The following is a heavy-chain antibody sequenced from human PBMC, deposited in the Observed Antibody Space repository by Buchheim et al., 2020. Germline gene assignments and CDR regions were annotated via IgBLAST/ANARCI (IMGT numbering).Heavy chain of an antibody. J-gene: IGHJ6*02. CDR3: AREAFDFWREYYYGMDV. CDR2: INSDGSST. Sequence: EVQLVESGGGLVQPGGSLRLSCAASGFTFSSYWMHWVRQAPGKGLVWVSRINSDGSSTSYADSVKGRFTISRDNAKNTLYLPMNSLRAEDTAVYYCAREAFDFWREYYYGMDVWGQGTT. V-gene: IGHV3-74*01. D-gene: IGHD3-3*01. CDR1: GFTFSSYW.